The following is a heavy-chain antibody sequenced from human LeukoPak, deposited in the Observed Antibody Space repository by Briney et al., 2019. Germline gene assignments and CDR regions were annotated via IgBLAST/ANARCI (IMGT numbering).Heavy chain of an antibody. V-gene: IGHV4-59*01. J-gene: IGHJ6*03. Sequence: SETLSLTCTVSGGSISSYYLSWIRQPPGKGLEWIGEIYYSGSTNYNPSLKSRVTISVDTSKNQFSLKLSSVTAADTAVYYCARASSSSAYMDVWGKGTTVTVSS. CDR3: ARASSSSAYMDV. D-gene: IGHD6-6*01. CDR2: IYYSGST. CDR1: GGSISSYY.